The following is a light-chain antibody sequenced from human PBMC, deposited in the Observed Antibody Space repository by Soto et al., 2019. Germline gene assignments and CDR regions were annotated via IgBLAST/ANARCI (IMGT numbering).Light chain of an antibody. CDR3: QQYYTTPVT. J-gene: IGKJ1*01. Sequence: DIVMTQSPDSLAVSLGERATINCKSSQSLLHLAWYQQKPGQPPKLLIYWASTRESGVPDRFSGSASGTEFTFTISSLQAEDVAISYFQQYYTTPVTFGQGTKVEL. CDR2: WAS. CDR1: QSLLH. V-gene: IGKV4-1*01.